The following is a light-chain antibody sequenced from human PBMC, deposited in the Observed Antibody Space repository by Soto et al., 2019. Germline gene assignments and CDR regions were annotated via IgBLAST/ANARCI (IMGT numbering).Light chain of an antibody. CDR1: QSVSSSY. CDR3: QQYGSSPLT. Sequence: EIVLTQSPGTLSLSPGERATLSCRASQSVSSSYLAWYQQKPGQAPRLLIYETSSRATGIPDRFSGSGSGTDFTLTVSRLEPEDFAVYYCQQYGSSPLTFGQGTKVEVK. V-gene: IGKV3-20*01. J-gene: IGKJ1*01. CDR2: ETS.